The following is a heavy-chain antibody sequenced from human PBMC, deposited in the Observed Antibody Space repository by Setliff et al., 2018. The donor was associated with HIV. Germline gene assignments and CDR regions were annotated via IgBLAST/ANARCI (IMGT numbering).Heavy chain of an antibody. D-gene: IGHD6-6*01. V-gene: IGHV4-31*03. J-gene: IGHJ2*01. CDR3: ARGSGIAARRGNWYFDL. CDR2: IYYSGST. CDR1: GGSIGSGGYY. Sequence: SETLSLTCTVSGGSIGSGGYYWSWIRQHPGKGLEWIGYIYYSGSTFYNPSLKSRLTISVDTSRNQFSLKLRSVTAADTAVYYCARGSGIAARRGNWYFDLWGRGTLVTVSS.